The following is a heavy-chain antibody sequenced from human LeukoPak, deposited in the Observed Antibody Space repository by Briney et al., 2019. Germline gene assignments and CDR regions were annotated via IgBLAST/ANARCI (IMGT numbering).Heavy chain of an antibody. J-gene: IGHJ3*02. CDR1: GFTVSSNY. Sequence: GGSLRLSCAASGFTVSSNYMSWVRQAPGKGLEWVSVIYSGGSTYYADSVKGRFTISRDNSKNTLYLQMNSLRAEDTAVYYCARDGDWGFEDFVGAFDIWGQGTMVTVSS. CDR3: ARDGDWGFEDFVGAFDI. CDR2: IYSGGST. V-gene: IGHV3-53*01. D-gene: IGHD2-15*01.